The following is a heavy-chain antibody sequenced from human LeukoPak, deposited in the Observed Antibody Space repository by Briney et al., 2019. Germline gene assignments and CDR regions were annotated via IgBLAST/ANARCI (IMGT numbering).Heavy chain of an antibody. CDR1: GFTFSSCA. V-gene: IGHV3-64D*06. CDR2: ISDNGGGT. Sequence: GGSLRPSCSASGFTFSSCAMHWVRQAPGKGLVYVSAISDNGGGTYYADSVKGRFTISRDNSKNTLYLQMSSLRTEDTAVYYCVKGGTIVWGFFDYWGQGTLVPVSS. CDR3: VKGGTIVWGFFDY. J-gene: IGHJ4*02. D-gene: IGHD3-16*01.